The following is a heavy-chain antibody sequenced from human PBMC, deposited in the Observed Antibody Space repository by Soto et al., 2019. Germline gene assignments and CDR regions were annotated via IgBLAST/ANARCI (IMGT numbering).Heavy chain of an antibody. D-gene: IGHD3-10*01. CDR2: IYYSGST. V-gene: IGHV4-59*08. J-gene: IGHJ3*02. CDR1: GGSISSNY. Sequence: SETLSLTCTVSGGSISSNYWSWIRQPPGKGLEWIGYIYYSGSTNYNPSLKSRVTISVDTSKNQFSLKLSSVTAADTAVYYCARHRPRYYYGSGSYKGSGAFDIWGQGTMVTVSS. CDR3: ARHRPRYYYGSGSYKGSGAFDI.